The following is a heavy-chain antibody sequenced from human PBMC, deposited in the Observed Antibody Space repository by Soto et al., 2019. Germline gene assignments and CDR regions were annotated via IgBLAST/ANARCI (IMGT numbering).Heavy chain of an antibody. CDR1: GFTFSTYS. Sequence: EVQLVESGGGLVHPGGSLRLSCAASGFTFSTYSMSWVRQAPGKGLEWVSYISSISNTIYYADSVKGRFTISRDNAKNSLYLHMNRLSAEDTAVYYCARDRGCSGGICYRDLGYWGQGTLVTVSS. CDR2: ISSISNTI. V-gene: IGHV3-48*01. CDR3: ARDRGCSGGICYRDLGY. J-gene: IGHJ4*02. D-gene: IGHD2-15*01.